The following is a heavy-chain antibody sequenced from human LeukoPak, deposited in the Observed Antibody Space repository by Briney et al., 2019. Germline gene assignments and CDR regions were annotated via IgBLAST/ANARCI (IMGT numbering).Heavy chain of an antibody. V-gene: IGHV1-69*13. CDR3: AISSPDSSSWYGYFDY. CDR2: IIPIFGTA. CDR1: GGTFSSYA. Sequence: GASVKVSCKASGGTFSSYAISWVRQAPGQGLEWMGGIIPIFGTANYAQKFQGRVTITADESTSTAYMELSSLRSEDTAVYYCAISSPDSSSWYGYFDYWGQGTLVTVSS. J-gene: IGHJ4*02. D-gene: IGHD6-13*01.